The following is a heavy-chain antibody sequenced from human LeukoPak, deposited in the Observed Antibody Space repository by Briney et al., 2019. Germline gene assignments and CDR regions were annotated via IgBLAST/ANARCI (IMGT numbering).Heavy chain of an antibody. CDR1: GFTFSSYG. V-gene: IGHV3-30*18. CDR2: ISYDGSNK. J-gene: IGHJ4*02. D-gene: IGHD6-13*01. CDR3: AKGRIAAAGTRRQPHDY. Sequence: PGGSLRLSCAASGFTFSSYGMHWVRQAPGKGLEWVAVISYDGSNKYYADSVKGRFTISRDNSKNTLYLQMNSLRAEDTAVYYCAKGRIAAAGTRRQPHDYWGQGTLVTVSS.